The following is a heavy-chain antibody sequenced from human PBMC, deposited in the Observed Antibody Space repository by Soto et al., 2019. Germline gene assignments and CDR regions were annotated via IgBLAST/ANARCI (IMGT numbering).Heavy chain of an antibody. CDR3: AITTDIGYYPY. J-gene: IGHJ4*02. CDR2: IYHGGTT. V-gene: IGHV4-38-2*01. CDR1: GYSINRGSF. D-gene: IGHD2-21*02. Sequence: PSEPLSLHCVVSGYSINRGSFWAWSRPPPGKGLGGSASIYHGGTTYYTPSLKSRVTISIDTSRNPFSLKLSCVTAADTAVYYFAITTDIGYYPYCGQGTLVTVSS.